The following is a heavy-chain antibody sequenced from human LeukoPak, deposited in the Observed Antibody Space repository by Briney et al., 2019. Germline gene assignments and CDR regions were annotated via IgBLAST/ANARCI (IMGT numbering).Heavy chain of an antibody. Sequence: PSETLSLTCTVSGGSISSYYWSWIRQPPGKGLEWIGYIYYSGSINYNPSLKSRVTISVDTSKNQFSLKLSSVTAADTAVYYCARPGHSYYYMDVWGKGTTVTVSS. CDR2: IYYSGSI. J-gene: IGHJ6*03. CDR1: GGSISSYY. V-gene: IGHV4-59*01. D-gene: IGHD1-1*01. CDR3: ARPGHSYYYMDV.